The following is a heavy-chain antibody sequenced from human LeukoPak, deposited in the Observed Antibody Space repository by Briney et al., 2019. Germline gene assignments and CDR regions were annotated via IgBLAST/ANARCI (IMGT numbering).Heavy chain of an antibody. CDR2: LSGSGYNT. CDR3: AKDPYGTRYFDY. Sequence: GGSLRLSCAASGFTFSSHALSWVRQAPGKGLEWVSSLSGSGYNTYYADSVKGRITISRDNSKNTVYQQMNSLRAEDTAVYYCAKDPYGTRYFDYWGQGTLVTVSS. D-gene: IGHD2-2*01. V-gene: IGHV3-23*01. J-gene: IGHJ4*02. CDR1: GFTFSSHA.